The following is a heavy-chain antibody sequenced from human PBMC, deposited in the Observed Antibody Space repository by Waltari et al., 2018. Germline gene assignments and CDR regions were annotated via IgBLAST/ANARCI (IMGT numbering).Heavy chain of an antibody. CDR1: GFTFDIFW. CDR3: ARGPFSYSSGTQSH. Sequence: EVRLVESGGGSVQPGESLRLSCVVSGFTFDIFWLHWVRQVPGKGLMWVSRINPDGTDTTYADSVKGRFTMSRDNSRNTLYLEMTGLRVDDSAVYYCARGPFSYSSGTQSHWGRGALVTVSS. J-gene: IGHJ4*02. D-gene: IGHD1-7*01. V-gene: IGHV3-74*01. CDR2: INPDGTDT.